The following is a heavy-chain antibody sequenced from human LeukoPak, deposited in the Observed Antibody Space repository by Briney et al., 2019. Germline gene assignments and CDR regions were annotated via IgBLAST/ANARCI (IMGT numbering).Heavy chain of an antibody. J-gene: IGHJ6*02. CDR1: GFTFSSYG. Sequence: HPGRSLRLSCAASGFTFSSYGMHWVRQAPGKGLEWVAVISYDGSNKYYADSVKGRFTISRDNSKNTLYLQMNSLRAEDTAVYYCAREVGVAVAGFYYYGMDVWGQGTTVTVSS. D-gene: IGHD6-19*01. CDR2: ISYDGSNK. CDR3: AREVGVAVAGFYYYGMDV. V-gene: IGHV3-30*03.